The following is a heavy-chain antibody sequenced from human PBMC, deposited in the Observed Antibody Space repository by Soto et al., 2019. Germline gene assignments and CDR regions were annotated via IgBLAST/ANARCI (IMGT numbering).Heavy chain of an antibody. D-gene: IGHD5-18*01. CDR1: GYTFTSYG. Sequence: QVQLVQSGVEVKKPGASVKVSCKASGYTFTSYGISWVRQAPGQGLEWMGLLIPYNGDTIYAQKFQGRVILPTDTATSTDYMELVSLRSDDTAVYYCVRDASSGYRGWLDPWGQGTLVPGSS. J-gene: IGHJ5*02. CDR3: VRDASSGYRGWLDP. V-gene: IGHV1-18*01. CDR2: LIPYNGDT.